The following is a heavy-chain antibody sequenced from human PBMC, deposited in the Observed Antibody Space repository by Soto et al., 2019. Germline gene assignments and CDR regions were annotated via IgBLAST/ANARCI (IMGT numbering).Heavy chain of an antibody. CDR1: VRSISGGGDS. CDR2: IYYSGST. Sequence: PXETLSLTCAFSVRSISGGGDSWSWIRQPPWKGLEWIGFIYYSGSTYYNPSLKSRVTISLDRSKNQFSLKLNAVTAADTAVHYCARAVGFGCTSSSCLNYYYYGIEVCGQGTPVIVS. V-gene: IGHV4-30-2*01. D-gene: IGHD2-2*01. CDR3: ARAVGFGCTSSSCLNYYYYGIEV. J-gene: IGHJ6*01.